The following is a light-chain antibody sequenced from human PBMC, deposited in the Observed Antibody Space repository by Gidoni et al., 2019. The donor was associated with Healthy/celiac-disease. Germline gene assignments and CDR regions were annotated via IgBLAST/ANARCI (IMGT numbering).Light chain of an antibody. V-gene: IGLV2-14*01. Sequence: ALTQPASVSGSPRQSITISCTGTSSDVLGYNYLSLYQQHPGKAPKLMIYEVSNRPSGVSNRFSGSKSGNTSSLTISGLQAEDEADYYCSSYTSSSTVVFGGGIKLTVL. CDR2: EVS. J-gene: IGLJ2*01. CDR3: SSYTSSSTVV. CDR1: SSDVLGYNY.